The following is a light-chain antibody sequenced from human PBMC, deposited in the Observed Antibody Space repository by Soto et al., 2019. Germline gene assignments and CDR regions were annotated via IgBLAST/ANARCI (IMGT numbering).Light chain of an antibody. CDR2: AAS. CDR3: HQSYGTPPT. Sequence: DIQMTRSPSSLSASVGDRVAITCRASQSISSFLNWYQQKPGKAPKLLIYAASTLQGGVPSRFSGSGSGTDFTLTISSLQPEDFTTYYCHQSYGTPPTFGQGTKVEIK. CDR1: QSISSF. J-gene: IGKJ1*01. V-gene: IGKV1-39*01.